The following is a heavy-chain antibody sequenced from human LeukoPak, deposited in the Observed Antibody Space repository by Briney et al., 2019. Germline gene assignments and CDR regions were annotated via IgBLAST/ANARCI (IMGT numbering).Heavy chain of an antibody. V-gene: IGHV3-74*01. CDR2: INSDESTT. D-gene: IGHD6-6*01. J-gene: IGHJ4*02. CDR3: ARRSAARSGFDY. Sequence: PGRSLRLSCAASGFTFSSYWMHWVRQAPGKGLVWVSRINSDESTTSYADSVKGRFTISRDNAKSTLYLQMNSLRAEDTAVYYCARRSAARSGFDYWGQGTLVTVSS. CDR1: GFTFSSYW.